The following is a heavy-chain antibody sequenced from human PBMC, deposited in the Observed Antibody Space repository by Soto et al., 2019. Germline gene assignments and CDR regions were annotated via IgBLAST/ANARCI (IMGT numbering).Heavy chain of an antibody. Sequence: GGSLRLSCAASGFTFSSYGMHWVRQAPGKGLEWVAVISYDGSNKYYADSVKGRFAISRDNSKNTLYLQMNSLRAEDTAVYYCAKDRSGWLSYFDYWGQGTLVTVSS. CDR3: AKDRSGWLSYFDY. V-gene: IGHV3-30*18. D-gene: IGHD6-19*01. CDR1: GFTFSSYG. J-gene: IGHJ4*02. CDR2: ISYDGSNK.